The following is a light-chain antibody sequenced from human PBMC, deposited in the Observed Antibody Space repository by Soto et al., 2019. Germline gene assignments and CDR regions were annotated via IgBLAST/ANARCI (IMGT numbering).Light chain of an antibody. CDR3: QQYYGYVWT. Sequence: DLQMTQSPSTLPASVGDRVTITCRASQSISSRLAWYQKKPGKAPKLLIYDASTLESGVPSRFSGSGSGTEFSLTISSMQPDDFATYYCQQYYGYVWTFGQGTKVEIK. V-gene: IGKV1-5*01. CDR2: DAS. CDR1: QSISSR. J-gene: IGKJ1*01.